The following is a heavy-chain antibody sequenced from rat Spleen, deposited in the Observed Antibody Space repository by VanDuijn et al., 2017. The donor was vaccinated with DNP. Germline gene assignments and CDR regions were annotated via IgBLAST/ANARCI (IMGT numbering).Heavy chain of an antibody. D-gene: IGHD1-4*01. Sequence: EVQLVESGGGLVQPGRSLKLSCAASGFTFSNYYMAWVRQAPTKGLEWVATIIYDGSSTYYRDSVKGRFTISRDNAKSTLYLQMDSLRSEDTATYYCASRPPPTRGPFDYWGQGASVTVSS. CDR3: ASRPPPTRGPFDY. V-gene: IGHV5S10*01. CDR1: GFTFSNYY. CDR2: IIYDGSST. J-gene: IGHJ4*01.